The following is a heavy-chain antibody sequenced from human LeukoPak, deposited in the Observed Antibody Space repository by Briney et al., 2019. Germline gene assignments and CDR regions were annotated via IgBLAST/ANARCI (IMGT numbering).Heavy chain of an antibody. D-gene: IGHD3-22*01. J-gene: IGHJ4*02. CDR2: VSTSGIYI. CDR1: GFSVSSFT. CDR3: ARDLKAQNYYDSSGYYALDY. Sequence: GGSLRLSCAASGFSVSSFTMNWVRQSPGKGLEWVSSVSTSGIYIYYADSVKGRFTISRDSAKNSLYLQMNSLRAEDTAVYYCARDLKAQNYYDSSGYYALDYWGQGSLVTVSS. V-gene: IGHV3-21*06.